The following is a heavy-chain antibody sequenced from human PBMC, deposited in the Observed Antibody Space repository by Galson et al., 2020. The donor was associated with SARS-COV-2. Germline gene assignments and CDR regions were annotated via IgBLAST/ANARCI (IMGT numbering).Heavy chain of an antibody. D-gene: IGHD6-13*01. CDR3: APQRGPYSSSWIFDY. CDR2: INPNSGGT. CDR1: GYTFTGYY. Sequence: GESLKISCKASGYTFTGYYMHWVRQAPGQGLEWMGWINPNSGGTNYAQKFQGRVTMTRDTSISTAYMELSRLRSDDTAVYYCAPQRGPYSSSWIFDYWGQGTLVTVSS. J-gene: IGHJ4*02. V-gene: IGHV1-2*02.